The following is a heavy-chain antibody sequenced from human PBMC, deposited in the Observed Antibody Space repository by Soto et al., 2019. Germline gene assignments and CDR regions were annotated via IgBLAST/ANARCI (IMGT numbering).Heavy chain of an antibody. D-gene: IGHD3-22*01. CDR2: IWYDGSNK. CDR3: AREGGTMIAPIAFDI. J-gene: IGHJ3*02. Sequence: QVQLVESGGGVVQPGRSLRLSCAASGSPSRAKACNGARRAPGRGLGWVAVIWYDGSNKYYADSVKGRFTISRDNSKNTLYLQMNSLRAEDTAVYYCAREGGTMIAPIAFDIWGQGTMVTVSS. V-gene: IGHV3-33*01. CDR1: GSPSRAKA.